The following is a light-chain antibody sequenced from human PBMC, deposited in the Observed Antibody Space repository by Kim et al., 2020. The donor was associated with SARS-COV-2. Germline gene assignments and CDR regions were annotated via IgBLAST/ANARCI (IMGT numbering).Light chain of an antibody. CDR1: SSDVGCYNY. CDR2: DVR. J-gene: IGLJ3*02. CDR3: TSYTGTSWV. Sequence: QSALTQPASVSGSPGQSITISCTGTSSDVGCYNYVSWYQQHPDKAPKLMIYDVRSRPSGVSNRFSGSKSGNTASLTISGLQAEDEADYYCTSYTGTSWVFGGGTQLTVL. V-gene: IGLV2-14*03.